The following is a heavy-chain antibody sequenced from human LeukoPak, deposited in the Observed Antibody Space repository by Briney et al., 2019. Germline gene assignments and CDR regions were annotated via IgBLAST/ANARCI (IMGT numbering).Heavy chain of an antibody. Sequence: GGSLRLSCLASKFTFNNYAMTWVRQAPGKGLEWVSSISGSGDSMDYADSVKGRFTISRDNSENTLYLQMNSLRGEDTAVYYCARDGYSGSYYRLYYFFMDVWGKGTTVTVSS. D-gene: IGHD1-26*01. J-gene: IGHJ6*03. CDR3: ARDGYSGSYYRLYYFFMDV. V-gene: IGHV3-23*01. CDR2: ISGSGDSM. CDR1: KFTFNNYA.